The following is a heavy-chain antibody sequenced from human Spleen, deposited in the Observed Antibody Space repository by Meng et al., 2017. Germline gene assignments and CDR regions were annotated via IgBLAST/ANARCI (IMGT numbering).Heavy chain of an antibody. CDR1: GFIFSDYY. CDR3: ARGYYYDSVDFDL. D-gene: IGHD3-10*01. CDR2: ISSSGSTI. V-gene: IGHV3-11*01. J-gene: IGHJ2*01. Sequence: GGSLRLSCAASGFIFSDYYMSWIRQAPGKGLEWVSYISSSGSTIYYADSVRGRFTISRDNAKNSLYLKMNSLRAEDTAVYYCARGYYYDSVDFDLWGRGTLVTVSS.